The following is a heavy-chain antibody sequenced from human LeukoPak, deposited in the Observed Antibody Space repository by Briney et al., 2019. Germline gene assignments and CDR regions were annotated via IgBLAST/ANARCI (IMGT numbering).Heavy chain of an antibody. Sequence: SETLSLTCAVYGGSFSGYYWSWIRQPPGKGLEWIGEINHSGSTNYNPSLKSRVTISVDTSKNQFSLKLSSVTAEDTAVYYCARNVDMREFDYWGQGTLVTVST. J-gene: IGHJ4*02. D-gene: IGHD5-12*01. V-gene: IGHV4-34*01. CDR3: ARNVDMREFDY. CDR2: INHSGST. CDR1: GGSFSGYY.